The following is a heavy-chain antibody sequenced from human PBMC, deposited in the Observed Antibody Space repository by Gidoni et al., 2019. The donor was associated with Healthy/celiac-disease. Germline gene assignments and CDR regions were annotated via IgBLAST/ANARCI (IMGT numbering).Heavy chain of an antibody. CDR2: ISWNSGSI. D-gene: IGHD3-3*01. J-gene: IGHJ4*02. CDR1: GFTFVDYA. CDR3: AKGPDYDFWSGYYDY. Sequence: EVQLVESGGVLVQPGRSLSLSCAGPGFTFVDYAMHWVRQAPGKGLEWVSGISWNSGSIGYADSVKGRFTISRDNAKNSLYLQMNSLRAEDTALYYCAKGPDYDFWSGYYDYWGQGTLVTVSS. V-gene: IGHV3-9*01.